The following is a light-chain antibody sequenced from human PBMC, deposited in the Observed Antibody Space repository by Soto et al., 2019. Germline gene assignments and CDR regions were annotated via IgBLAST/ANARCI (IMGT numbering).Light chain of an antibody. CDR3: HQYGSSPYT. CDR2: GAS. CDR1: QSVSSSY. Sequence: EIVLTQSPGTLSLSPGERATLSCRASQSVSSSYLAWYQQKPGQAPRLLIYGASSRATGIPDRFSGSGSGTDFTLTISRLEPEDFAVYYCHQYGSSPYTFGQVTKLEIK. V-gene: IGKV3-20*01. J-gene: IGKJ2*01.